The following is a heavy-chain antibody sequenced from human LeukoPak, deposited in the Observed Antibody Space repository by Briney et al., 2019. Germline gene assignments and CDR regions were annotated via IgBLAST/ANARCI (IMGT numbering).Heavy chain of an antibody. J-gene: IGHJ4*02. CDR1: GFTFSSYG. CDR2: ISYDGSNK. Sequence: PGRSLRLSCAASGFTFSSYGMHWVRQAPGKGLEWVAVISYDGSNKYYADSVKGRFTISRDNSKNTLYLQMNSLRAEDTAVYYCAKESEQAVIVVGAFDYWGQGTLVTVSS. D-gene: IGHD3-22*01. CDR3: AKESEQAVIVVGAFDY. V-gene: IGHV3-30*18.